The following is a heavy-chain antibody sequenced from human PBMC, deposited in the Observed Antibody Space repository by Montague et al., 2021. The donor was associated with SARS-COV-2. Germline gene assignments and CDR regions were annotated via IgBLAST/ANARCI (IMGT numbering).Heavy chain of an antibody. CDR2: ISYDGSNK. CDR1: GLTFSNYA. Sequence: SLRLSCAASGLTFSNYAMHWVRQAPGKGLEWVAVISYDGSNKYHADSVKGRFTISRDNSKNTLYLQMNSLRAEDTAVYYCARDGWSTVVVVAATPGFDXWGQGTLVTVSS. V-gene: IGHV3-30-3*01. J-gene: IGHJ4*02. CDR3: ARDGWSTVVVVAATPGFDX. D-gene: IGHD2-15*01.